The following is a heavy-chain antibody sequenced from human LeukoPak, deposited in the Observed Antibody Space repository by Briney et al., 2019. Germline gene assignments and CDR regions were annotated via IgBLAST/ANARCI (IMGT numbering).Heavy chain of an antibody. CDR1: GYTFTSYY. J-gene: IGHJ6*02. D-gene: IGHD2-2*01. V-gene: IGHV1-46*01. Sequence: ASVKVSCKASGYTFTSYYMHWVRQAPGQGLEWMGIINPSGGSTSYAQKFQGRVTMTRDTSTSTVYMELSSLRSEDTAVYYCARDPLYCSSTNCPAGTHYGMDVWGQGTTVTVSS. CDR3: ARDPLYCSSTNCPAGTHYGMDV. CDR2: INPSGGST.